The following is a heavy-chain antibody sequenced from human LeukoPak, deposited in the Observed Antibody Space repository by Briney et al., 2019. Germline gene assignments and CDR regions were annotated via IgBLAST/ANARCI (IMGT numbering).Heavy chain of an antibody. J-gene: IGHJ3*02. CDR2: MNPNSGNT. CDR1: GYTFTSYD. D-gene: IGHD2-2*02. Sequence: GASVKVSCKASGYTFTSYDINWVRQATGQGLEWMGWMNPNSGNTGYAQKFQGRVTMTRNTSINTAYMELSSLRSEDTAVFYCARGAGRSCPSTNCYRSPLPFNIWGQGTMVTVSS. V-gene: IGHV1-8*01. CDR3: ARGAGRSCPSTNCYRSPLPFNI.